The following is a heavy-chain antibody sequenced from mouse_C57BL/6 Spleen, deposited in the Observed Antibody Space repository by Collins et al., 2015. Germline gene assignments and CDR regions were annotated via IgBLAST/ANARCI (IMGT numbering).Heavy chain of an antibody. J-gene: IGHJ4*01. CDR3: ASGYYGSSGDYYAMDY. D-gene: IGHD1-1*01. CDR1: GYTFTDHT. CDR2: IYPRDGST. Sequence: QVQLQQSDAELVKPGASVKISCKVSGYTFTDHTIHWMKQRPEQGLEWIGYIYPRDGSTKYNEKFKGKATLTADKSSSTAYMQLNSLTSEDSAVYFCASGYYGSSGDYYAMDYWGQGTSVTVSS. V-gene: IGHV1-78*01.